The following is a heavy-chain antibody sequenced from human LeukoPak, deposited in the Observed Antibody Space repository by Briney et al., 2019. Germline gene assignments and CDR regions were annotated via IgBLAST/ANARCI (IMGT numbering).Heavy chain of an antibody. Sequence: PSETLSLTCTVSGASIRSSSYYWGWIRQPPGKGLEWIGTFDYSGSTYYNPSLKSRVSISADTAKNHFSLKLTSVTAADTAVYFCVRRNSRGNYGSEYFDYWGQGTLVAVSS. CDR3: VRRNSRGNYGSEYFDY. D-gene: IGHD3-22*01. CDR1: GASIRSSSYY. CDR2: FDYSGST. J-gene: IGHJ4*02. V-gene: IGHV4-39*02.